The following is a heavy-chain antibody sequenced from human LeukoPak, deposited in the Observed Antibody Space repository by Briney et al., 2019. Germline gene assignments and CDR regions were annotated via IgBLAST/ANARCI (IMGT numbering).Heavy chain of an antibody. CDR2: ISAYNGNT. J-gene: IGHJ5*02. CDR3: ARGPTYYYDSSGYSGSRFDP. Sequence: GGSVRVSCTASGYTFTSYGISWVRQAPGQGLEWMGWISAYNGNTNYAQKLQGRVTITKNTSISTAYMELSSLRSEDTAVYYCARGPTYYYDSSGYSGSRFDPWGQGTLVTVSS. V-gene: IGHV1-18*04. CDR1: GYTFTSYG. D-gene: IGHD3-22*01.